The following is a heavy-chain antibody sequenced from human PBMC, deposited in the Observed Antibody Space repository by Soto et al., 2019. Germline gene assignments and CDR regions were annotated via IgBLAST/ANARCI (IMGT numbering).Heavy chain of an antibody. CDR2: IKQDGSEN. Sequence: EVQLVESGGGLVQAGESLRLSCAASGFTFITSWMTWVRQAPGKGLEWVANIKQDGSENYYVDSVKGRFTISRDNAKNSLLLQKNSLKTEDTAVYYWARGGGGSDYWGQGTLVTVSS. CDR1: GFTFITSW. D-gene: IGHD3-10*01. J-gene: IGHJ4*02. CDR3: ARGGGGSDY. V-gene: IGHV3-7*04.